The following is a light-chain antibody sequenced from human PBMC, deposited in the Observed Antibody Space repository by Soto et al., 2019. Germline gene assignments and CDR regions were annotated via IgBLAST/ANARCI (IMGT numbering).Light chain of an antibody. CDR3: QVWDTSSDHRV. V-gene: IGLV3-21*02. Sequence: SYELTQPPSLSVAPGQTARISCGGDKLGGQSVHWYQQRPGQAPVRVIYDDNARPSGISERFSASNSGSTATLTISRVEAGDEADYHCQVWDTSSDHRVFGGGTKLTVL. CDR1: KLGGQS. J-gene: IGLJ2*01. CDR2: DDN.